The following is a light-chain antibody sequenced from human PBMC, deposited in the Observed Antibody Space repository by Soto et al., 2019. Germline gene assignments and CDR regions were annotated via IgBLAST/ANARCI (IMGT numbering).Light chain of an antibody. CDR3: QQYAIFPRT. CDR1: QSVNNNY. J-gene: IGKJ1*01. V-gene: IGKV3-20*01. Sequence: ENVLTQSPDTLSLSPGEEATLSCRASQSVNNNYLAWYQQIPGQPPRLLIYGASSRATGIPDRFSGRGSGTDFTLTISRLEPEDFSVYYCQQYAIFPRTFGQGTQVEIK. CDR2: GAS.